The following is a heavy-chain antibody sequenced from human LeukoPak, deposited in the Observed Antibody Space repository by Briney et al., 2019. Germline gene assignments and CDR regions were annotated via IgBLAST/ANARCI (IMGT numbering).Heavy chain of an antibody. Sequence: SETLSLTCTVSGGSISSSSYYWGWIRQPPGKGLEGIGSIYYSGSTYYNPSLKSRVTISVDRSKNQFSLKLSSVTAADTAVYYCARDWQQLVRGWFDPWGQGTLVTVSS. CDR1: GGSISSSSYY. V-gene: IGHV4-39*07. J-gene: IGHJ5*02. D-gene: IGHD6-13*01. CDR3: ARDWQQLVRGWFDP. CDR2: IYYSGST.